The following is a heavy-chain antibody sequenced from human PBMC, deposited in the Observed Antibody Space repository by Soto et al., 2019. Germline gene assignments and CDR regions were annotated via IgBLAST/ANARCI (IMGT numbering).Heavy chain of an antibody. Sequence: SGPTLVNPTQTLTLTCTFSGFSLSTSGTCVTWIRQPPGKALEWLALINWDNNEYYNPSLKTRLTISRDTSKNQVVLTMTNVDPVDTATYYCARIPHYSDSYYMDYWGQGTLVTVSS. CDR2: INWDNNE. V-gene: IGHV2-70*01. D-gene: IGHD2-21*01. CDR1: GFSLSTSGTC. CDR3: ARIPHYSDSYYMDY. J-gene: IGHJ4*02.